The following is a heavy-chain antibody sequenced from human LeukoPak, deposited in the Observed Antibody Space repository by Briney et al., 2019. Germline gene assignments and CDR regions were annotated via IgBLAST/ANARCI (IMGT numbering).Heavy chain of an antibody. D-gene: IGHD1-26*01. CDR3: AKDGSQLVEGYFDY. J-gene: IGHJ4*02. CDR2: ISYDGSNK. CDR1: GFTFDDFA. Sequence: GGSLRLSCAASGFTFDDFAMHWVRQAPGKGLEWVAVISYDGSNKYYADSAKGRFTISRDNSKNTLYLQMNSLRAEDTAVYYCAKDGSQLVEGYFDYWGQGTLVTVSS. V-gene: IGHV3-30*04.